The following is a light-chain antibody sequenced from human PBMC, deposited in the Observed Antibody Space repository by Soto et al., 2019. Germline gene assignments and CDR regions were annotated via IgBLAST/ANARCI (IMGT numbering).Light chain of an antibody. CDR1: QSVSSSY. Sequence: EIVLTQSPGTLSLSPGERATLSCRASQSVSSSYLAWYQQKPGQAPRLLISGASSRATGIPDRFSGSGSGTDFTLSVSRLEPEDFAVYYCQQYGSSPWTFGQGTKVDIK. CDR3: QQYGSSPWT. CDR2: GAS. V-gene: IGKV3-20*01. J-gene: IGKJ1*01.